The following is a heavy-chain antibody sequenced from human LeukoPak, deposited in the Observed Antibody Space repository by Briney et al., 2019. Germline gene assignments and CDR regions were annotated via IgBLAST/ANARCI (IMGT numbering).Heavy chain of an antibody. CDR1: GFTFTTYA. J-gene: IGHJ4*02. CDR3: AKGGYGSGTWEMGIDY. V-gene: IGHV3-43*01. CDR2: ISWDGGST. D-gene: IGHD3-10*01. Sequence: GGSLRLSCAASGFTFTTYAMSWVRQAPGKGLEWVSLISWDGGSTYYADAVKGRFTVSRDNSKNSLYLQMNSLRTEDTALYYCAKGGYGSGTWEMGIDYWGQGTLVTVSS.